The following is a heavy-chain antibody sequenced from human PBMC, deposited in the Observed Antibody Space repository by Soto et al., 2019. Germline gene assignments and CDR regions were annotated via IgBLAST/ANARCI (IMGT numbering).Heavy chain of an antibody. CDR3: ARPRTVATTKGYDF. J-gene: IGHJ4*02. CDR2: IVPIFGTR. V-gene: IGHV1-69*13. D-gene: IGHD1-1*01. CDR1: GGTFSNYP. Sequence: TSVKVSCKASGGTFSNYPIAWVRQAPGQGLEWVGAIVPIFGTRNYAQNFQGRVTLSADESASTAYMELSSLTSADTALYYCARPRTVATTKGYDFWGQGTQVTVSS.